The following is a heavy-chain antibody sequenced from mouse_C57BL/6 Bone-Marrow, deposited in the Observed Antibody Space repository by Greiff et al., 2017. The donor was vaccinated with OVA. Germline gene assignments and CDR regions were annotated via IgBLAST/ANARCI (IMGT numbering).Heavy chain of an antibody. CDR1: GYAFSSSW. D-gene: IGHD1-1*01. Sequence: VKLMESGPELVKPGASVKISCKASGYAFSSSWMNWVKQRPGKGLEWIGRIYPGDGDTNYNGKFKGKATLTADKSSSTAYMQLSSLTSEDSAVYFCAREEFTTVVATDYWGQGTTLTVSS. CDR2: IYPGDGDT. CDR3: AREEFTTVVATDY. V-gene: IGHV1-82*01. J-gene: IGHJ2*01.